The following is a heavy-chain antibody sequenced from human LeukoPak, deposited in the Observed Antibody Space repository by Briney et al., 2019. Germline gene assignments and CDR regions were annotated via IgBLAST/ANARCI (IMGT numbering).Heavy chain of an antibody. D-gene: IGHD4-23*01. Sequence: GESLKISCKRSGYIFTTYSIGWVRQMPGKGLEWMGIIYPGDSDTRYSPSFQGQVTISADKSISTAYLHWNSLKASDTAMYYCATPEYYTTVGFHIWGLGTMVTVSS. CDR2: IYPGDSDT. CDR1: GYIFTTYS. CDR3: ATPEYYTTVGFHI. J-gene: IGHJ3*02. V-gene: IGHV5-51*01.